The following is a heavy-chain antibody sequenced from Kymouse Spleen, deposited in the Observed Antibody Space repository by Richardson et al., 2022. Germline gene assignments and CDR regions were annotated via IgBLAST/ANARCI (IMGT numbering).Heavy chain of an antibody. Sequence: QVQLVESGGGVVQPGRSLRLSCAASGFTFSSYGMHWVRQAPGKGLEWVAVISYDGSNKYYADSVKGRFTISRDNSKNTLYLQMNSLRAEDTAVYYCASIAAAFDIWGQGTMVTVSS. CDR2: ISYDGSNK. D-gene: IGHD6-13*01,IGHD6-25*01,IGHD6-6*01. V-gene: IGHV3-30*18. J-gene: IGHJ3*02. CDR3: ASIAAAFDI. CDR1: GFTFSSYG.